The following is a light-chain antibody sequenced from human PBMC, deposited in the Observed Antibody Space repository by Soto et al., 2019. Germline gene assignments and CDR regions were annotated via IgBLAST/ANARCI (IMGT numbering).Light chain of an antibody. J-gene: IGKJ5*01. CDR2: AAS. Sequence: DIQMTQSPSSLSASVGDRVTITCRASQSISSYLNWYQQKPGKAPKLLIYAASSLQSGVPSRFSGSGSGTDFTLTISSLQHEDFATYYCQQSYSTPITFGQGTRQEIK. CDR3: QQSYSTPIT. V-gene: IGKV1-39*01. CDR1: QSISSY.